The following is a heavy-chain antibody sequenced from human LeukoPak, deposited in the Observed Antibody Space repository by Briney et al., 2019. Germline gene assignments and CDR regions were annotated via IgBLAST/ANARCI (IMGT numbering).Heavy chain of an antibody. CDR2: ITTTGTYI. V-gene: IGHV3-21*01. CDR1: GFSFSDCN. Sequence: GGSLRLSCAASGFSFSDCNMNWVRQAPGKALEWVSSITTTGTYIFYGDSVKGRFTISRDNAKKSLYLQMNSLRAEDTAVYYCARVSRGKWELLGAHDYWGQGTLVTVSS. J-gene: IGHJ4*02. D-gene: IGHD1-26*01. CDR3: ARVSRGKWELLGAHDY.